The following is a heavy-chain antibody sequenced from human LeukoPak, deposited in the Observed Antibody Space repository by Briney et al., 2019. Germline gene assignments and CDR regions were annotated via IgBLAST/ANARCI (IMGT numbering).Heavy chain of an antibody. CDR1: GGSFSGYY. Sequence: SETLSLTCAVYGGSFSGYYWSWIRQPPGKGLEWIGEINHSGSTNYNPSLKSRVTISVDTSKNQFSLKLSSVTAADTAVYYCARGRGVLSYCSSTSCHAPYFDYWGQGTLVSVSS. J-gene: IGHJ4*02. CDR3: ARGRGVLSYCSSTSCHAPYFDY. D-gene: IGHD2-2*01. V-gene: IGHV4-34*01. CDR2: INHSGST.